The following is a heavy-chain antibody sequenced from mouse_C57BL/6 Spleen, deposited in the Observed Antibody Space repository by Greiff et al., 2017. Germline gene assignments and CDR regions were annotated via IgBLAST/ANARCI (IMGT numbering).Heavy chain of an antibody. J-gene: IGHJ4*01. CDR1: GYTFTSYG. CDR3: ARSLYGNCADYYAMDY. CDR2: IYPRSGNT. Sequence: QVQLQQSGAELARPGASVKLSCKASGYTFTSYGISWVKQRTGQGLEWIGEIYPRSGNTYYNEKFKGKATLTADKSSSTAYMELRSLTSEDAAVYFCARSLYGNCADYYAMDYWGQGTSVTVSS. D-gene: IGHD2-1*01. V-gene: IGHV1-81*01.